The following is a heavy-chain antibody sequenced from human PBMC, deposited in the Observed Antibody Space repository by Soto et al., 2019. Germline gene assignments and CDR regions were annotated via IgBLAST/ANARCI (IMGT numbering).Heavy chain of an antibody. CDR3: AKKSDYDFWSFNWFDP. D-gene: IGHD3-3*01. V-gene: IGHV3-23*01. J-gene: IGHJ5*02. CDR2: ISGSGGST. Sequence: GSLRLSCAASGFTFSSYAMSWVRQAPGKGLEWVSAISGSGGSTYYADSVKGRFTISRDNSKNTLYLQMNSLRAEDTAVYYCAKKSDYDFWSFNWFDPWGQGTLVTVSS. CDR1: GFTFSSYA.